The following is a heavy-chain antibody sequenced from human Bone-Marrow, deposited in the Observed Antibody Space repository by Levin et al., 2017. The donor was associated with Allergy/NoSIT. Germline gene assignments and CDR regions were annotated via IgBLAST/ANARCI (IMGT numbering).Heavy chain of an antibody. CDR1: GGSIRNLY. V-gene: IGHV4-59*11. Sequence: GSLRLSCSVYGGSIRNLYWSWIRQPPGKGLEWIGYIYYSGSPYYNPSLKSRATISVDRSKNQFSLRLTSVTTADTAVYYCAGHRLLSRWYFDLWGRGTLVTVSS. CDR3: AGHRLLSRWYFDL. J-gene: IGHJ2*01. D-gene: IGHD3-10*01. CDR2: IYYSGSP.